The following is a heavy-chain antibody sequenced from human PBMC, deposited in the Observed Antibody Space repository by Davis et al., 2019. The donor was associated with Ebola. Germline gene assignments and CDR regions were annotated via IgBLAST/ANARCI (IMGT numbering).Heavy chain of an antibody. CDR3: AKDGMDVVELLLVYYYYGMDV. V-gene: IGHV4-38-2*02. CDR1: DYSISSGYY. Sequence: MPSETLSLTCTVSDYSISSGYYWSWIRQPPGKGLEWIGEINHSGSTNYNPSLKSRVTISVDTSKNQFSLKLSSVTAADTAVYYCAKDGMDVVELLLVYYYYGMDVWGQGTTVTVSS. J-gene: IGHJ6*02. CDR2: INHSGST. D-gene: IGHD3-10*01.